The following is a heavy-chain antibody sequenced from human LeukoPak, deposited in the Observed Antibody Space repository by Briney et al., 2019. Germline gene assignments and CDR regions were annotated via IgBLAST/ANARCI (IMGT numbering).Heavy chain of an antibody. V-gene: IGHV3-21*01. J-gene: IGHJ4*02. D-gene: IGHD6-13*01. CDR1: EFTFSSYS. CDR3: ARDLIAAAGTWYFDY. Sequence: GGSLRLSCAASEFTFSSYSMNWVRQAPGKGLEWVSSISSSSSYIYYADSVKGRFTISRDNAKNSLYLQMNSLRAEDTAVYYCARDLIAAAGTWYFDYWGQGTLVTVSS. CDR2: ISSSSSYI.